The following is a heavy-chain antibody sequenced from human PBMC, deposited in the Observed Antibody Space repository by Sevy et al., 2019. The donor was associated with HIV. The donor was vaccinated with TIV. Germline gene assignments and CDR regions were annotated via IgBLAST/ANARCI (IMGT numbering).Heavy chain of an antibody. Sequence: GGSLRLSCAASGVTFSSSGMHWVRQAPGKGLEWVAVISNDGSNKYYVDSVKGRFTISRDNSKNTLNLQMNSLRPEDTAVYYVSKYFDMGRGGSYAFWGQGTLVTVSS. CDR2: ISNDGSNK. CDR3: SKYFDMGRGGSYAF. J-gene: IGHJ4*02. CDR1: GVTFSSSG. V-gene: IGHV3-30*18. D-gene: IGHD3-10*01.